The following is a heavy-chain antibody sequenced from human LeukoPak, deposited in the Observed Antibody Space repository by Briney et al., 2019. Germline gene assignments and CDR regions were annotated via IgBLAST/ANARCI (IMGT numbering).Heavy chain of an antibody. V-gene: IGHV3-23*01. CDR3: AKVHGTPY. CDR1: GFTFTSYT. CDR2: ISDTSGVHE. Sequence: GGSLRLSCAASGFTFTSYTMTWVRQAPGKGLEWVASISDTSGVHEEYADSVKGRFTVSRDNSKNMVYVQLDSLRVEDTAVYYCAKVHGTPYWGQGTLVTVSS. D-gene: IGHD1-26*01. J-gene: IGHJ4*02.